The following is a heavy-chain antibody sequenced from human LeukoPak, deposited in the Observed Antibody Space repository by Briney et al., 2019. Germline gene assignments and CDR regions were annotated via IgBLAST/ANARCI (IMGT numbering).Heavy chain of an antibody. J-gene: IGHJ4*02. CDR1: GFTFSNYG. V-gene: IGHV3-23*01. Sequence: GGTLRLSCAASGFTFSNYGMNWVRQAPGKGLEWVSGITGSGGNAYYADSVKGRFTISRDNSKNTMYLQMNSLRAEDTAVYYCASYNPYYWGQGTLVTVSS. CDR2: ITGSGGNA. CDR3: ASYNPYY. D-gene: IGHD1-1*01.